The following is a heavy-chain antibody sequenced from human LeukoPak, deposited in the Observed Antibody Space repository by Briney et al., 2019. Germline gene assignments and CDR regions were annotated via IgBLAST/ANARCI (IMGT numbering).Heavy chain of an antibody. D-gene: IGHD5-18*01. CDR2: ISGRSSTI. V-gene: IGHV3-48*04. J-gene: IGHJ4*02. CDR3: ARDERGGYSYGLGFDY. Sequence: GGSLRLSCAASGFTFSDYSMTWVRQAPGKGLEWVSYISGRSSTIHYADSVKGRFTISRDNAKNSLYLQMNSLRAEDTAVYYCARDERGGYSYGLGFDYWGQGSLVTVSS. CDR1: GFTFSDYS.